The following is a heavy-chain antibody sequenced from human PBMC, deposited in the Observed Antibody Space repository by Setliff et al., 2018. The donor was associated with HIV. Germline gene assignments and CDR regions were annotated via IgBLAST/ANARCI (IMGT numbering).Heavy chain of an antibody. J-gene: IGHJ4*02. V-gene: IGHV4-4*08. Sequence: PSETLSLTCTVSGGSMSTYYWSWIRQPPGKGLEWIGYIYTSGSTNYNPSLRSRVTISVDTSKNHFSLRLSSVTAADTAVYYCSRANNDYLYLDYWGQGALVTVSS. CDR2: IYTSGST. CDR1: GGSMSTYY. D-gene: IGHD3-16*01. CDR3: SRANNDYLYLDY.